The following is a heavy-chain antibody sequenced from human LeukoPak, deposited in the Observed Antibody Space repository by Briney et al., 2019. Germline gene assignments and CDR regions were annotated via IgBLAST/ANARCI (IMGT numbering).Heavy chain of an antibody. CDR1: GFTFSSYA. J-gene: IGHJ3*02. CDR3: AKDTPGYSSGWYDAFDI. V-gene: IGHV3-23*01. CDR2: ISGSGDST. Sequence: GGSLRLSCAASGFTFSSYAMSWVRQAPGQGREWGSAISGSGDSTSYADSVKGRFTISRDNSKNTLYLQMNSLRAEDTAVYYCAKDTPGYSSGWYDAFDIWGQGTMVTVSS. D-gene: IGHD6-19*01.